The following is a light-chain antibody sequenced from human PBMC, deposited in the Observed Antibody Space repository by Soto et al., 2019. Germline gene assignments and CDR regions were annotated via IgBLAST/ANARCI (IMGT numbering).Light chain of an antibody. J-gene: IGKJ1*01. Sequence: DIQMTQSPSTLSASVGDRVTITCRASQSISGTWLAWYQQKPGKAPNLLIYRASSLESGVPSRFSGSGSGTEFTLTISSLQPDDFATYYCQQYKTYWTF. CDR1: QSISGTW. V-gene: IGKV1-5*03. CDR3: QQYKTYWT. CDR2: RAS.